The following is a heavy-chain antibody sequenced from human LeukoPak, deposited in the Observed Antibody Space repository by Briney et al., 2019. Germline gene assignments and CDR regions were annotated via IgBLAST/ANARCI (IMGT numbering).Heavy chain of an antibody. J-gene: IGHJ3*02. Sequence: TLSLTCAVSGDSISSGGYSWSWIRQPPGKGLEWIGYIYHSGSTYYNPSLRSRVTISVDGSKNQFSLKLTSVTAADTAVYYCARGEGSPGAFDIWGQGTMVTVSS. V-gene: IGHV4-30-2*01. CDR1: GDSISSGGYS. CDR2: IYHSGST. D-gene: IGHD1-26*01. CDR3: ARGEGSPGAFDI.